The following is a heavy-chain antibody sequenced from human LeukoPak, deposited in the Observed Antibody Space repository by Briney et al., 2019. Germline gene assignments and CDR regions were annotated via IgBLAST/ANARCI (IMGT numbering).Heavy chain of an antibody. CDR3: AKESPVAATGRSWFDP. CDR2: ITGSGGNT. CDR1: GFIFSSYA. D-gene: IGHD6-13*01. Sequence: PGGSLRLSCAASGFIFSSYAMSWVRQAPGKGLEWVSTITGSGGNTYYADSVKGRFTISRDNSKNTLYLQMNSLRAEDTAIYYCAKESPVAATGRSWFDPWGQGTLVTVSS. J-gene: IGHJ5*02. V-gene: IGHV3-23*01.